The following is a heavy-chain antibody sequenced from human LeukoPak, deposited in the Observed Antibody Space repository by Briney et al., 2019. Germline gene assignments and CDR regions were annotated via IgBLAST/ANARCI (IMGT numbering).Heavy chain of an antibody. J-gene: IGHJ4*02. CDR2: IYHSGST. D-gene: IGHD3-10*01. CDR3: AREGGSGSYYLDY. CDR1: GGSISSSNW. V-gene: IGHV4-4*02. Sequence: SETLSLTCAVSGGSISSSNWWSWVRQPPGKGLEWIGEIYHSGSTNYNPSLKSRVTISVDKSKNQFSLKLSSVTAADTAVYYCAREGGSGSYYLDYWGQGTLVTVSS.